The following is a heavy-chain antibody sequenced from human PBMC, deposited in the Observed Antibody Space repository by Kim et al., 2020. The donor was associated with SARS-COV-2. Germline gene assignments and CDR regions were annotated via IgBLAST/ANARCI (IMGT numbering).Heavy chain of an antibody. CDR1: GFTFSSHC. CDR3: ARVGQFYNRLGYYPMDLDY. V-gene: IGHV3-7*03. J-gene: IGHJ4*02. CDR2: IKQDGNEK. Sequence: GGSLRLSCADSGFTFSSHCMSWVRLAPGKGLEWVANIKQDGNEKFYVDSVKGRFTISRDNAKNSLYLQMNSLKVEDTAVYYCARVGQFYNRLGYYPMDLDYWGQGTLVTVSS. D-gene: IGHD3-22*01.